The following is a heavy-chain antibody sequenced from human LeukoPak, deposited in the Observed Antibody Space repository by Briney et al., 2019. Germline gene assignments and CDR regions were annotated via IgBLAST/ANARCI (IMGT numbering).Heavy chain of an antibody. CDR3: ARDGLRGYSGYGRGAFDI. Sequence: SETLSLTCTVSGGXISSYYCSWIRQPPGKGLEWIGYIYYSGSTNYNPSLKSRVTISVDTSKNQFSLKLSSVTAADTSVYYCARDGLRGYSGYGRGAFDIWGQGTMVTVSS. V-gene: IGHV4-59*01. D-gene: IGHD5-12*01. CDR1: GGXISSYY. J-gene: IGHJ3*02. CDR2: IYYSGST.